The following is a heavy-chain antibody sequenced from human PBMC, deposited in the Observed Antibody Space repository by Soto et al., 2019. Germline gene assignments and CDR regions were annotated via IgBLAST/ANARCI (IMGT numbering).Heavy chain of an antibody. CDR3: ARNRDYYDSSGYSLWFDP. CDR2: INHSGST. D-gene: IGHD3-22*01. V-gene: IGHV4-34*01. J-gene: IGHJ5*02. CDR1: GGSFSGYY. Sequence: SETLSLTCAVYGGSFSGYYWSWIRQPPGKGLEWIGEINHSGSTNYNPSLKSRVTISVDTSKNQFSLKLSSVTAADTAVYYCARNRDYYDSSGYSLWFDPWGQGTLVTV.